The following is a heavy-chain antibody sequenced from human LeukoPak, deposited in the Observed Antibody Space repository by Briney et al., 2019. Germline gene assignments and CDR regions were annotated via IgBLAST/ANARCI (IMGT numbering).Heavy chain of an antibody. Sequence: SETLSLTCAVYGGSFSGYYWSWIRQPPGKGLEWIGEINHSGSTNYNPSLKSRVTISVDTSKNQFSLKLSSVTAADTAAYYCARGIGIAARPNYMDVWGKGTTVTVSS. D-gene: IGHD6-6*01. CDR1: GGSFSGYY. V-gene: IGHV4-34*01. CDR2: INHSGST. CDR3: ARGIGIAARPNYMDV. J-gene: IGHJ6*03.